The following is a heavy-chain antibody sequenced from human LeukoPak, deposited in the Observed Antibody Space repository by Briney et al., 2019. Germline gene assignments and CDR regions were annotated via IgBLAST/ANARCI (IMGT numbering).Heavy chain of an antibody. D-gene: IGHD5-18*01. J-gene: IGHJ4*02. CDR3: ATQPPALYSYGSESFVY. V-gene: IGHV1-69*13. CDR2: IIPIFSTA. CDR1: GGTFSSYA. Sequence: SVKVSCKASGGTFSSYAISWVRQAPGQGLEWMGGIIPIFSTANYAQKFQGRVTITADESTSTAYMELSSLRSEDTAVYYCATQPPALYSYGSESFVYWGQGTLVTVSS.